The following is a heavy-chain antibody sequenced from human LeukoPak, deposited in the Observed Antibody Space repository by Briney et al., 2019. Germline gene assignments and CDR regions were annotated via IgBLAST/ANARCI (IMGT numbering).Heavy chain of an antibody. D-gene: IGHD3-16*01. V-gene: IGHV4-59*08. Sequence: SETLSLTCTVSGGSISSYYWNWIRQPPGKGLEWIGYIYYTGSTYYNPSLKSRVTISVDTTKNQFSLKLSSVTAADTAVYYCARGIGAHDYWGQGTLVTVSS. CDR3: ARGIGAHDY. CDR1: GGSISSYY. CDR2: IYYTGST. J-gene: IGHJ4*02.